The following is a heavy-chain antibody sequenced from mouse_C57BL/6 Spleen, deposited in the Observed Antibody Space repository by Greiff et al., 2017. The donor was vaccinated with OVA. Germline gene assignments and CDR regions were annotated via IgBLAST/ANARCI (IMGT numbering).Heavy chain of an antibody. V-gene: IGHV5-17*01. CDR1: GFTFSDYG. CDR2: ISSGSSTI. D-gene: IGHD2-4*01. J-gene: IGHJ1*03. CDR3: AREDYDYDEDWYFDV. Sequence: EVQGVESGGGLVKPGGSLKLSCAASGFTFSDYGMHWVRQAPEKGLEWVAYISSGSSTIYYADTVKGRFTISRDNAKNTLFLQMTSLRSEDTAMYYCAREDYDYDEDWYFDVWGTGTTVTVSS.